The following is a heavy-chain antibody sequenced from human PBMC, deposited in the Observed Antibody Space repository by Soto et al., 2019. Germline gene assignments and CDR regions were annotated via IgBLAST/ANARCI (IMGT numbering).Heavy chain of an antibody. V-gene: IGHV1-46*01. CDR1: GYTFTSYY. Sequence: ASVKVSWKASGYTFTSYYMHWVRQAPGQGLEWMGIINPSGGSTSYAQKFQGRVTMTRDTSTSTVYMELSSLRSEDTVVYYCARSLYHAYASVYWGQGTLVTVSS. D-gene: IGHD3-16*01. CDR2: INPSGGST. CDR3: ARSLYHAYASVY. J-gene: IGHJ4*02.